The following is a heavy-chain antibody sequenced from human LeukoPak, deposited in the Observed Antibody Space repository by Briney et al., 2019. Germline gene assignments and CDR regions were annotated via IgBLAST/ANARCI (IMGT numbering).Heavy chain of an antibody. CDR2: IYSGGST. CDR1: GFTFSTYA. Sequence: GGSLRLSCAASGFTFSTYAMSWVRQAPGKGLECVSVIYSGGSTHYADSVKGRFTISRDNSKNTLYLQMNSLRAEDTAVYYCVRGIAAGGGDWFDPWGQGTLVTVSS. CDR3: VRGIAAGGGDWFDP. V-gene: IGHV3-53*01. D-gene: IGHD6-13*01. J-gene: IGHJ5*02.